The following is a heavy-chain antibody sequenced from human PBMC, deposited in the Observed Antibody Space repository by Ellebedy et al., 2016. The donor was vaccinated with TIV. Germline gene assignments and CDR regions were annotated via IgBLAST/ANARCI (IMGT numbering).Heavy chain of an antibody. Sequence: PGGSLRLSCKASGYSFTSYWIGWVRQMPGKGLEWMGIIYPGDSETRYSPSFQGQVTISADKSISTAYLQWSSLKASDTAMYYCARHMNTAMTNDYWGQGTLVTVSS. V-gene: IGHV5-51*01. D-gene: IGHD5-18*01. CDR1: GYSFTSYW. J-gene: IGHJ4*02. CDR3: ARHMNTAMTNDY. CDR2: IYPGDSET.